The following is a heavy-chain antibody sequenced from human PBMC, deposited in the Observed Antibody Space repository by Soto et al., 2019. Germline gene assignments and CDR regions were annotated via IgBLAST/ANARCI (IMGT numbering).Heavy chain of an antibody. Sequence: ASVKVSCKASGYTFTSYGISWVRQAPGQGLEWMGWISAYNGNTNYAQKLQGRVTMTTDTSTSTAYMELRSLRSDDTAVYYCARAEYYDFWSGYPYYFDYWGQGTLVTVSS. CDR1: GYTFTSYG. CDR2: ISAYNGNT. D-gene: IGHD3-3*01. CDR3: ARAEYYDFWSGYPYYFDY. V-gene: IGHV1-18*01. J-gene: IGHJ4*02.